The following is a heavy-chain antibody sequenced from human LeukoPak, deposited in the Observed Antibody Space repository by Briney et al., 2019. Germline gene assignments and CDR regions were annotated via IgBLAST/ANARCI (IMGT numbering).Heavy chain of an antibody. CDR2: IYYTGST. J-gene: IGHJ4*02. CDR1: GGSSSGYY. V-gene: IGHV4-34*01. D-gene: IGHD1-26*01. Sequence: PSETLSLTCAVYGGSSSGYYWSWIRQPPGKGLEWIGNIYYTGSTYYNASLQSRVTISIDMSKNQFSLRLNSVTAADTAMYYCVKSGGYGLIDYWGQGTLVTVSS. CDR3: VKSGGYGLIDY.